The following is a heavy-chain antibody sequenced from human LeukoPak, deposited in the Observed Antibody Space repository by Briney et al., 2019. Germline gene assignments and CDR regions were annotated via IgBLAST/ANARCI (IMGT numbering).Heavy chain of an antibody. D-gene: IGHD3-16*01. Sequence: ASVKVSCKASGYTFTSYAMNWVRQAPGQGLEWMGWINTNTGNPTYAQGFTGRFVFSLDTSVSTAYLQISSLKAEDTAVYYCARGLKSWGSYYSEYFQHWGQGTLVTVSS. CDR2: INTNTGNP. J-gene: IGHJ1*01. V-gene: IGHV7-4-1*02. CDR1: GYTFTSYA. CDR3: ARGLKSWGSYYSEYFQH.